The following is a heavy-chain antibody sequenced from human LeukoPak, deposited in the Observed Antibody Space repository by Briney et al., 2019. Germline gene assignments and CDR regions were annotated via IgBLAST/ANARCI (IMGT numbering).Heavy chain of an antibody. CDR1: GFTFSNAW. Sequence: PGGSLRLSCAASGFTFSNAWMSWVRQAPGKGLEWVGRIKSKTDGGTTDYAAPVKGRFTISRDDSKNTLYLQTNSLKTEDTAVYYCTTDGPMVRGVIAPNYYYYYMDVWGKGTTVTVSS. V-gene: IGHV3-15*01. D-gene: IGHD3-10*01. CDR2: IKSKTDGGTT. J-gene: IGHJ6*03. CDR3: TTDGPMVRGVIAPNYYYYYMDV.